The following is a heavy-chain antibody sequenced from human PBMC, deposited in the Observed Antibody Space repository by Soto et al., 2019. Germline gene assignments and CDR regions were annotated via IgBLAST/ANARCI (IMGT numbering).Heavy chain of an antibody. CDR3: ARGAHYYNGMDV. V-gene: IGHV6-1*01. CDR2: TYYRSKWYN. J-gene: IGHJ6*02. Sequence: SQTLSLTCVIPGDSVSSNIASWNWIRQSPSRGLEWLGRTYYRSKWYNEYVVSVKSRMTINPDTSKNQFSLQLNSVTPEDTAVYYCARGAHYYNGMDVWGQGTTVTVSS. CDR1: GDSVSSNIAS.